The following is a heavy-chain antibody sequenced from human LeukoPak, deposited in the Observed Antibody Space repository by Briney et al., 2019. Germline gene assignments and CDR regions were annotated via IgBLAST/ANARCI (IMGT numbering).Heavy chain of an antibody. D-gene: IGHD5-12*01. Sequence: SETLSLTCAVYGGSFSSYYWSWIRQPPGKGLEWIGEINHSGSTNYNPSLKSRVTISVDTSKNQFSLKLSSVTAADTAVYYCARGNSGYDFWGQGTLATVSS. CDR3: ARGNSGYDF. CDR1: GGSFSSYY. J-gene: IGHJ4*02. V-gene: IGHV4-34*01. CDR2: INHSGST.